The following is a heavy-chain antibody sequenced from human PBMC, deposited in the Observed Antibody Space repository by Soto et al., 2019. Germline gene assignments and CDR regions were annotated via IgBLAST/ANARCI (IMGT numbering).Heavy chain of an antibody. Sequence: GSLRLSCAASGFTFSTYAMSWVRQAPGKGLEWVSAISGSGSDTYHADSVKGRSTISRDNSISTLYLQMNSLRTEDTAVYYCAHPRGYGVFDAYDFWGQGAMVTVSS. D-gene: IGHD4-17*01. CDR3: AHPRGYGVFDAYDF. V-gene: IGHV3-23*01. J-gene: IGHJ3*01. CDR1: GFTFSTYA. CDR2: ISGSGSDT.